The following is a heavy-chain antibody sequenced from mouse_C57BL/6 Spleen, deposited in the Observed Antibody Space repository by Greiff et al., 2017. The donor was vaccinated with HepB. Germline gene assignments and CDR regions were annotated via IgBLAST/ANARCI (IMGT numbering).Heavy chain of an antibody. CDR3: ARFTTVVANYAMDY. CDR1: GYTFTSYG. CDR2: IYPRSGNT. J-gene: IGHJ4*01. D-gene: IGHD1-1*01. V-gene: IGHV1-81*01. Sequence: VQRVESGAELARPGASVKLSCKASGYTFTSYGISWVKQRTGQGLEWIGEIYPRSGNTYYNEKFKGKATLTADKSSSTAYMELRSLTSEDSAVYFCARFTTVVANYAMDYWGQGTSVTVSS.